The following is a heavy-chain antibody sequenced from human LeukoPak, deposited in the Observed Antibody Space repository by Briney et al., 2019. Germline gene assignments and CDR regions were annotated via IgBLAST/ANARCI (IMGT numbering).Heavy chain of an antibody. D-gene: IGHD5-18*01. J-gene: IGHJ3*02. V-gene: IGHV3-11*01. CDR3: AKEHDVGIQLWFADAFDI. Sequence: GGSLRLSCAASGFTFSDNYMSWIRQAPGKGLEWVSYISSSGIYYADSVKGRFTISRDNSKNTLYLQMNSLRAEDTAIYYCAKEHDVGIQLWFADAFDIWGQGTMVTVSS. CDR2: ISSSGI. CDR1: GFTFSDNY.